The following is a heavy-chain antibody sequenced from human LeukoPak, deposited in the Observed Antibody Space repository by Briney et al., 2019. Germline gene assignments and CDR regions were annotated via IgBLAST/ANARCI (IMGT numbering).Heavy chain of an antibody. CDR3: ARDRYYDFWSGYFTSPYRYYYYYGMDV. V-gene: IGHV3-53*05. D-gene: IGHD3-3*01. J-gene: IGHJ6*02. Sequence: SGGSLRLSCAASGFTVSSNYMSWVRQAPGKGLEWVSIIYSGGNTYYADSVKGRFTISRDNSKNTLYLQMNSLRAEDTAVYYCARDRYYDFWSGYFTSPYRYYYYYGMDVWGQGTTVTVSS. CDR2: IYSGGNT. CDR1: GFTVSSNY.